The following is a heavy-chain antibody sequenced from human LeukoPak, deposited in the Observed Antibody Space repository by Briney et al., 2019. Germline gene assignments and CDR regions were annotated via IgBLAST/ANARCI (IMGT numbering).Heavy chain of an antibody. CDR1: GFSFSTYS. CDR3: ARVSEFYGSGSFYNEDY. V-gene: IGHV3-21*01. D-gene: IGHD3-10*01. CDR2: ISSRSDYI. J-gene: IGHJ4*02. Sequence: GGPLRLSCAASGFSFSTYSMSWVRQAPGKGLEWVSSISSRSDYIYFGDSVKGRFTISRDNAKNSLYLQMNSLRAEDTAVYYCARVSEFYGSGSFYNEDYWGQGTLVTVSS.